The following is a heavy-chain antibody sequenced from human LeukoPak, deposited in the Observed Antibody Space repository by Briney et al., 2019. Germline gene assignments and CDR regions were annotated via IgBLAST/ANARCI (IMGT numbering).Heavy chain of an antibody. CDR3: WREDAQTTVPEGLDV. J-gene: IGHJ6*01. V-gene: IGHV4-59*01. CDR2: ISYSGST. D-gene: IGHD4-17*01. CDR1: GGSISTYY. Sequence: PSETLSLTCTVSGGSISTYYWSWIRQPPGKGLEWIGYISYSGSTNYNPSPKSRVTISVDTSKNQFSLVLSSVTAADTAAYYCWREDAQTTVPEGLDVWGQGTTVTDSS.